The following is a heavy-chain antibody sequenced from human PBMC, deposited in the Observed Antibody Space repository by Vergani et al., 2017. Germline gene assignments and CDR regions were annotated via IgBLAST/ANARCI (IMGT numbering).Heavy chain of an antibody. Sequence: QVQLQESGPGLVKPSQTLSLTCTVSGGSISSGSYYWSWIRQPAGKGLEWIGRIYTSGSTNYNPSLKSRVTISVDTSKNQFSLKLSSVTAADTAVYYCATPYWILDAFDIWGQGTMVTVSS. J-gene: IGHJ3*02. D-gene: IGHD2-8*02. V-gene: IGHV4-61*02. CDR2: IYTSGST. CDR3: ATPYWILDAFDI. CDR1: GGSISSGSYY.